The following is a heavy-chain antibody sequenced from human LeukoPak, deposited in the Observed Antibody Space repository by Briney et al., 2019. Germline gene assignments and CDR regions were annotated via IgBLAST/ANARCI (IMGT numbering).Heavy chain of an antibody. Sequence: ASVKVSCKASGYTFTAYYMHWVRQGPGQGLEWMGWINPNSGGTNYAQKFQGRVTMTRDTSISTAYMELSRLRSDDTAVYYCARERRIAAAGFEYWGQGTLVTVSS. CDR3: ARERRIAAAGFEY. D-gene: IGHD6-13*01. CDR2: INPNSGGT. V-gene: IGHV1-2*02. CDR1: GYTFTAYY. J-gene: IGHJ4*02.